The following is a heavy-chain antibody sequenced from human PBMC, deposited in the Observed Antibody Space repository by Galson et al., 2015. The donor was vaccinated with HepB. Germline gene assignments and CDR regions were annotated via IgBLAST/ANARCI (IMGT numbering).Heavy chain of an antibody. CDR1: GGTFSSYA. CDR2: IIPIFGTA. V-gene: IGHV1-69*06. J-gene: IGHJ4*02. D-gene: IGHD2-8*01. CDR3: ARGAPYCTNGVCYTHSCDY. Sequence: SVKVSCKASGGTFSSYAISWVRQAPGQGLEWMGGIIPIFGTANYAQKFQGRVTITADKSTSTAYMELSSLRSEDTAVYYCARGAPYCTNGVCYTHSCDYWGQGTLVTVSS.